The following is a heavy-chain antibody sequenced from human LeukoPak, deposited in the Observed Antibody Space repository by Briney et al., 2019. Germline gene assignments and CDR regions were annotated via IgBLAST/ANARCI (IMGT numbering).Heavy chain of an antibody. CDR3: ARHGGRYSYGSNYYFDY. CDR2: IYHSGST. Sequence: PSETLSLTCTVSGGSISSGGYYWSWIRQPPGKGLEWLGYIYHSGSTYYNPSLKSRVTISVDRSKNQFSLKLSSVTAADTAVYYCARHGGRYSYGSNYYFDYWGQGTLVTVSS. J-gene: IGHJ4*02. D-gene: IGHD5-18*01. CDR1: GGSISSGGYY. V-gene: IGHV4-30-2*01.